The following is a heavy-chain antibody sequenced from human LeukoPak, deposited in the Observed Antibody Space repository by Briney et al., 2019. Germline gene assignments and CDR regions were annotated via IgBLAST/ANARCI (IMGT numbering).Heavy chain of an antibody. CDR2: ISGSGGAT. CDR3: ARRSTSGSYWGYFDY. D-gene: IGHD1-26*01. J-gene: IGHJ4*02. Sequence: GGSLRLSCAVSGFAFSNYVMNWVRQAPGKGLEWVSTISGSGGATYYADSSKGRFTISSDNSKNTLNLQMNTLRVEDTSVYDCARRSTSGSYWGYFDYWGQGTLVTVSS. V-gene: IGHV3-23*01. CDR1: GFAFSNYV.